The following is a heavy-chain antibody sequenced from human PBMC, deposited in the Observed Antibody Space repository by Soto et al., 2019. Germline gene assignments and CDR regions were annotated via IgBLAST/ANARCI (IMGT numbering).Heavy chain of an antibody. Sequence: PSETLSLTCTVSGGSISSGGYYWSWIRQHPGKGLEWIGYIYYSGSTYYNPSLKSRVTISVDTSKNQFSLKLSSVTAADTAVYYCARVPSRYDSSGPYYFDYWGQGTLVTVSS. D-gene: IGHD3-22*01. J-gene: IGHJ4*02. V-gene: IGHV4-31*03. CDR3: ARVPSRYDSSGPYYFDY. CDR1: GGSISSGGYY. CDR2: IYYSGST.